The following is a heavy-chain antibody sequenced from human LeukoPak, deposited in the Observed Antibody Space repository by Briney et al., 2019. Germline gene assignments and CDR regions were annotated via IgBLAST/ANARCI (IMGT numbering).Heavy chain of an antibody. J-gene: IGHJ5*02. CDR1: GFTLSSYA. V-gene: IGHV3-30-3*01. CDR3: ARVGHTYS. CDR2: ISYDGSNK. D-gene: IGHD3-10*01. Sequence: PGGSLRLSCAASGFTLSSYAMHWVRQAPGKGLEWVAVISYDGSNKYYADSVKGRFTISRDNSKNTLYLQMNSLRAEDTAVYYCARVGHTYSWGQGTLVTVSS.